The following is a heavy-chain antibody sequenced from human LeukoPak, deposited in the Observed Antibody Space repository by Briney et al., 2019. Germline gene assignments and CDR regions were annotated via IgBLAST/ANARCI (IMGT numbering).Heavy chain of an antibody. CDR2: FDPEDGET. J-gene: IGHJ4*02. V-gene: IGHV1-24*01. D-gene: IGHD3-22*01. Sequence: KAGGSLRLSCAASGFTFSSYAMSWVRQAPGKGLEWMGGFDPEDGETIYAQKFQGRVTMTEDTSTDTAYMELSSLRSEDTAVYYCATGHYYDYSVDYWGQGTLVTVSS. CDR1: GFTFSSYA. CDR3: ATGHYYDYSVDY.